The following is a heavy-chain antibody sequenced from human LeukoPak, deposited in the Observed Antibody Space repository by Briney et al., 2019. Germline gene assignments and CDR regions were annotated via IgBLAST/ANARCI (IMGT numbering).Heavy chain of an antibody. CDR1: GYTFTGYY. D-gene: IGHD3-9*01. CDR3: ARNFPYYDILTGYTNWFDP. CDR2: LNPNSGGT. V-gene: IGHV1-2*02. J-gene: IGHJ5*02. Sequence: RASVKVSCKASGYTFTGYYIHWVRQAPGQGLEWMGWLNPNSGGTNYAQKFQGRVTMTRDTSISTAYMELSRLRSDDTAVYYCARNFPYYDILTGYTNWFDPWGQGTLVTVSS.